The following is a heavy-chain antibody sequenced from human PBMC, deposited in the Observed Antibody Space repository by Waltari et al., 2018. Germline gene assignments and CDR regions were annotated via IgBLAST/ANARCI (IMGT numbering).Heavy chain of an antibody. V-gene: IGHV6-1*01. J-gene: IGHJ3*02. D-gene: IGHD7-27*01. CDR3: ARDAHWGLDALDI. CDR1: GTSVSSHGAP. Sequence: QVHLQSSGPGLVKPSQTLSLTCAISGTSVSSHGAPWNWIRQSPSRGLEWLGRTYYRSKWYHDFAPSVKSRITINPDTSKNHFSLQLNSVTPEDTAVYYCARDAHWGLDALDIWGQGTMVTVSS. CDR2: TYYRSKWYH.